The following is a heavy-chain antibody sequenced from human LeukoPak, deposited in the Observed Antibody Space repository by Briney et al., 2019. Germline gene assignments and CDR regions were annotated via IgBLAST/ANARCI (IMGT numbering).Heavy chain of an antibody. CDR3: ARGGDVVVVAGMRFNWFDP. Sequence: AASVTVSFTASGYTFTGYYMHWVRQAPGQGLEWMGWINPKSGGTIYAQKFQGWVTMTRDTSINTAYMEMNRLRSDDTAVYYCARGGDVVVVAGMRFNWFDPWGQGTLVTVSS. D-gene: IGHD2-15*01. J-gene: IGHJ5*02. V-gene: IGHV1-2*04. CDR1: GYTFTGYY. CDR2: INPKSGGT.